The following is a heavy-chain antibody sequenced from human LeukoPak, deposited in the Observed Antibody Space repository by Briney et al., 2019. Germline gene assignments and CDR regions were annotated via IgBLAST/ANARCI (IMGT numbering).Heavy chain of an antibody. CDR1: GFTFSTYS. V-gene: IGHV3-21*01. D-gene: IGHD2-2*01. CDR2: ISSSGSYI. J-gene: IGHJ4*02. Sequence: GGSLRLSCAASGFTFSTYSMNWVRQAPGKGLDWVSSISSSGSYIYYADSVKGRFTISRDNAKNSLYLLMNRLRAEDTAVYYCARVGTCGSTSCYAVYWGQGTLVTVSS. CDR3: ARVGTCGSTSCYAVY.